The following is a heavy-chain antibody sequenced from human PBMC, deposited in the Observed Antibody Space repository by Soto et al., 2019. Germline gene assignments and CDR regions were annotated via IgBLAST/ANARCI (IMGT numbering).Heavy chain of an antibody. V-gene: IGHV3-30*03. CDR3: SRGTYYPQSSGLHADY. CDR2: ISSDGHHQ. J-gene: IGHJ4*02. CDR1: GFSFNDYA. Sequence: GGSLRLSCATSGFSFNDYAMYWVRQAPGQGPEWVAIISSDGHHQFYLDNLRGRFTVSRDNSKNTLYLQMNSLRPEDTAVYYCSRGTYYPQSSGLHADYWGPGTVVTVSS. D-gene: IGHD3-22*01.